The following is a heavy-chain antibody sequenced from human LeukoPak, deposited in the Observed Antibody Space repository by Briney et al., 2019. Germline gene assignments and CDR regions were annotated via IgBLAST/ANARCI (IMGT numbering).Heavy chain of an antibody. J-gene: IGHJ4*02. CDR3: ARGGPYYYDSSSQNFDY. CDR2: IIPILGIA. CDR1: GGTFSSYA. V-gene: IGHV1-69*04. D-gene: IGHD3-22*01. Sequence: SVKVSCKASGGTFSSYAISWVRQAPGQGLEWMGRIIPILGIANYAQKFQGRVTITADKSTSTAYMELSSLRSEDTAVYYCARGGPYYYDSSSQNFDYWGQGTLVTVSS.